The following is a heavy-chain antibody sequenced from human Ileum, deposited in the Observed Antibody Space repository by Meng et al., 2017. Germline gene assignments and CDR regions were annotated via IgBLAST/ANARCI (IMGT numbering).Heavy chain of an antibody. V-gene: IGHV4-34*01. CDR2: INHSGST. CDR3: ARGLLWFGDYGY. Sequence: QLQEWVRGMLKPSETLSLTCAVYGGSCRGYYWRWIRQPPGKGLEWIGEINHSGSTNYNPSLKSRVTISVDTSKNQFSLKLSSVTAADTAVYYCARGLLWFGDYGYWGQGTLVTVSS. CDR1: GGSCRGYY. D-gene: IGHD3-10*01. J-gene: IGHJ4*02.